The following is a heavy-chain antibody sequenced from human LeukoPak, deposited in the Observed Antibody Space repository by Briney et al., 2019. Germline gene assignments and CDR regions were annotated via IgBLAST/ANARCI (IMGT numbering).Heavy chain of an antibody. CDR2: LYSGDST. CDR3: ARGAPIRDYNNYGIVDY. D-gene: IGHD4-11*01. J-gene: IGHJ4*02. CDR1: GFTISTTY. V-gene: IGHV3-66*01. Sequence: GGSLRLSCAASGFTISTTYMTWVRQAPGKGLQWVSILYSGDSTYYADSVKARLTISRDNSKNTLYLQMTSLRAEDTAVYYCARGAPIRDYNNYGIVDYWGQGTLVTVSS.